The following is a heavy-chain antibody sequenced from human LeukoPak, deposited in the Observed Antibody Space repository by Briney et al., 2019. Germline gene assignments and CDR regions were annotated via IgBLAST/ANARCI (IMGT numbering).Heavy chain of an antibody. CDR1: GGSISRGDYY. Sequence: SETLSLTCTVSGGSISRGDYYWDWVRQPPGTGLEWIGYIYYSGSTYYNPSLKSRVTISIDTSKNQFSLKLSSVTAADTAVYYCARGYCSSTSCYRGAFDIWGQGTMVTVSS. CDR3: ARGYCSSTSCYRGAFDI. V-gene: IGHV4-30-4*08. CDR2: IYYSGST. J-gene: IGHJ3*02. D-gene: IGHD2-2*01.